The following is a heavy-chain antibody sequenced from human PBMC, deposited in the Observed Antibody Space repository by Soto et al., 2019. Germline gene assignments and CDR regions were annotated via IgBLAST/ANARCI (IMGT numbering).Heavy chain of an antibody. CDR3: ARVKGYGSGTMSFKGWFDP. J-gene: IGHJ5*02. D-gene: IGHD3-10*01. CDR1: GGSISSGGYY. Sequence: SETLSLTCTVSGGSISSGGYYWSWIRQHPGKGLEWIGYIYYSGSIYYNPSLKSRVTISVDTSKNQFSLKLSSVTAADTAVYYCARVKGYGSGTMSFKGWFDPWGQGTLVTVLL. CDR2: IYYSGSI. V-gene: IGHV4-31*03.